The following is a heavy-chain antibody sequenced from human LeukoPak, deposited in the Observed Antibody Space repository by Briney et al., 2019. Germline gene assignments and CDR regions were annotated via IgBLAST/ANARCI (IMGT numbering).Heavy chain of an antibody. J-gene: IGHJ4*02. CDR3: AGYSSSWHTFDY. Sequence: SETLSLTCTVSGGSISSYYWSWIRQPPGKGLEWIGYIYYSGSTNYNPSLKSRVTISVDTSKNQFSLKLSSVTAADTAVYYCAGYSSSWHTFDYWGQGTLVTVSS. CDR1: GGSISSYY. V-gene: IGHV4-59*12. CDR2: IYYSGST. D-gene: IGHD6-13*01.